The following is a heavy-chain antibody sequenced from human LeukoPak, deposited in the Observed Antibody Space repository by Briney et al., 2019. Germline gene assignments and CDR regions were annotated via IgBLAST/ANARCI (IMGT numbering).Heavy chain of an antibody. V-gene: IGHV3-7*05. J-gene: IGHJ4*02. CDR3: ARHDVVVVAANYYFDY. CDR1: GFTFSSYW. D-gene: IGHD2-15*01. CDR2: IKRDGSEK. Sequence: GGSLRLSCAASGFTFSSYWMSWVRQAPGKGLEWVANIKRDGSEKYYVDSVKGRFTISRDNAKNSLYLQMNSLRAEDTAVYYCARHDVVVVAANYYFDYWGQGTLVTVSS.